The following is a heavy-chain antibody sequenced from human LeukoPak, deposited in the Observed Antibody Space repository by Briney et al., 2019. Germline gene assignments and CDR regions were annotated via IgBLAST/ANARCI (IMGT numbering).Heavy chain of an antibody. J-gene: IGHJ3*02. CDR3: ARISGTWGHSFDI. Sequence: GGSLRLSCAASGFTFSTYWMSWVRQAPGKGLEWVANIKQDGSEKYYVDSVKGRFAFSRDNAKNSLYLQMNSLRAEDTAVYFCARISGTWGHSFDIWGQGTMVTVSS. CDR1: GFTFSTYW. D-gene: IGHD7-27*01. CDR2: IKQDGSEK. V-gene: IGHV3-7*01.